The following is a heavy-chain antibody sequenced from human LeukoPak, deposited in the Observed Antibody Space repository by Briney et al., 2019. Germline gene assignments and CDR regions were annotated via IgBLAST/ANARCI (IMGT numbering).Heavy chain of an antibody. Sequence: ASVKVSCKASAYTFTGYHIHWVRQAPGQGLEWMGWLNPNTGGANYAQKFQGRVTMTRDTSINTAYMELSRLTSDDTAVYYCARVGTIAAAPMVYWGQGTLVTVSS. V-gene: IGHV1-2*02. CDR1: AYTFTGYH. CDR3: ARVGTIAAAPMVY. CDR2: LNPNTGGA. J-gene: IGHJ4*02. D-gene: IGHD6-13*01.